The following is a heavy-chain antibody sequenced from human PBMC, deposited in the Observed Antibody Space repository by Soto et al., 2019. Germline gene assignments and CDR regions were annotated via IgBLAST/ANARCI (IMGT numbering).Heavy chain of an antibody. V-gene: IGHV1-18*01. J-gene: IGHJ4*02. D-gene: IGHD3-10*01. CDR2: ISAYNGTT. CDR1: GYTFTSYG. CDR3: ETLPYGFRMWGVR. Sequence: QVQLVQSGAEVKKPGASVKVSCKASGYTFTSYGISWVIKAPGQGLECMGWISAYNGTTNYAQKLQGRVTITTDTSTSTAYMELRSLRSADTAVYYCETLPYGFRMWGVRWGQVTLVTVSS.